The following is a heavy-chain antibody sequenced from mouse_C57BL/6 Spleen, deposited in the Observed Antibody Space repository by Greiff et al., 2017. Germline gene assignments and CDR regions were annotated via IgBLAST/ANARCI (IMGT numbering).Heavy chain of an antibody. Sequence: QVQLQQPGAELVKPGASVKMSCKASGYTFTSYWITWVKQRPGQGLEWIGDIYPGSGSTNYNEKFKSKATLTVDTSSSTAYMQLSSLTSEDSAVYYCARRYDGYGYFDYWGQGTTLTVSS. CDR1: GYTFTSYW. CDR3: ARRYDGYGYFDY. V-gene: IGHV1-55*01. D-gene: IGHD2-3*01. CDR2: IYPGSGST. J-gene: IGHJ2*01.